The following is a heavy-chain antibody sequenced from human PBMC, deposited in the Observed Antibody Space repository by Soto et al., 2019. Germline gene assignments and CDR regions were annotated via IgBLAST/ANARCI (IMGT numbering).Heavy chain of an antibody. CDR3: TRGRRATGVGY. J-gene: IGHJ4*02. Sequence: SETLSLTCGVYGGSFSGYYWSWIRQSPGKGLEWIGEINLSGGTNHNPALKSRVSMSVDTSKNQFSLKLSSVTAADTAIYYCTRGRRATGVGYWGQGSLVTVSS. D-gene: IGHD5-12*01. CDR1: GGSFSGYY. CDR2: INLSGGT. V-gene: IGHV4-34*01.